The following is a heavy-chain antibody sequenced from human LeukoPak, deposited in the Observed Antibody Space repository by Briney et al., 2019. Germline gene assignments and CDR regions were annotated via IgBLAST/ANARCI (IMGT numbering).Heavy chain of an antibody. J-gene: IGHJ4*02. CDR1: GFSFSTYY. Sequence: GGSLRLSCPASGFSFSTYYVNWVRQAPGKGLEWVSCISSSSTYIYYADSVRGRFAISRDNAKNSLYLQMNSLRADDTAVYYCVRENHGSFDYWGQGSLVTVSS. D-gene: IGHD1-14*01. CDR2: ISSSSTYI. CDR3: VRENHGSFDY. V-gene: IGHV3-21*01.